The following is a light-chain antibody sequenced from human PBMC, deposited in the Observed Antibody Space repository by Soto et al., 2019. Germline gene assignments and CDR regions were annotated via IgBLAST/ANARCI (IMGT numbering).Light chain of an antibody. CDR2: GTS. Sequence: EIVLTQSPGTLSVSPGERATLSCRSSQTISSQYLAWYQQKHGQALSLLIYGTSSRATGTPDRFSGSGSGTDFTLTISRLEPEDSAIYYCQQYGSWTFGQGTKVEIK. V-gene: IGKV3-20*01. CDR1: QTISSQY. J-gene: IGKJ1*01. CDR3: QQYGSWT.